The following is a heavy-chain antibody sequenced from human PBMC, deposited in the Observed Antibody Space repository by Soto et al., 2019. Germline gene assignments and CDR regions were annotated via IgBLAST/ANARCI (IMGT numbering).Heavy chain of an antibody. CDR2: ISGSGGST. J-gene: IGHJ6*02. D-gene: IGHD2-21*02. V-gene: IGHV3-23*01. CDR1: GFTFSSYA. CDR3: AKAYCGGDCYSDYYGMDV. Sequence: TGGSLRLSCAASGFTFSSYAMSWVRQAPGKGLEWVSAISGSGGSTYYADSVKGRFTISRDNSKNTLYLQMNSLRAEDTAVYYCAKAYCGGDCYSDYYGMDVWGQGTTVTVSS.